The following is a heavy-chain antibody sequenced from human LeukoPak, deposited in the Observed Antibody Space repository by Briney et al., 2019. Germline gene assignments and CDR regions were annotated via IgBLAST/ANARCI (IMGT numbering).Heavy chain of an antibody. D-gene: IGHD5-18*01. Sequence: PGESLKISCKGSGYSFTSYWIGWVRQMPGKGLEWMGIIYPGDSDTRYSPSFQGQVTISADKSISTAYLRWSSLKASDTAMYYCARGDGYSYGRIIYAFDIWGQGTMVTVSS. CDR2: IYPGDSDT. J-gene: IGHJ3*02. CDR1: GYSFTSYW. CDR3: ARGDGYSYGRIIYAFDI. V-gene: IGHV5-51*03.